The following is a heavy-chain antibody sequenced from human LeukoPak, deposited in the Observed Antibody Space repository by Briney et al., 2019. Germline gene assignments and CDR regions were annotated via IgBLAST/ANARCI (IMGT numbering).Heavy chain of an antibody. CDR3: TWVGTTSFHS. CDR1: GFTFSDAW. D-gene: IGHD1-26*01. CDR2: IKSKTGGGTT. V-gene: IGHV3-15*01. Sequence: NPGGSLRLSCAASGFTFSDAWMSWVRQAPGKGLEWVGRIKSKTGGGTTDYAAPVKGRFSISRDDSKNTLYLQMNSLKTEDTAVYYCTWVGTTSFHSWGQGTLVTVSS. J-gene: IGHJ4*02.